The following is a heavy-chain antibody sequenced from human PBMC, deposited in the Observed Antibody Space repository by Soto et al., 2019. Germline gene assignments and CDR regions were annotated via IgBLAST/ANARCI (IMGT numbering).Heavy chain of an antibody. V-gene: IGHV3-74*01. D-gene: IGHD1-26*01. CDR1: GVTFSSYW. J-gene: IGHJ4*02. CDR2: NSDGSST. CDR3: ARDSGSYADY. Sequence: EVHLVESGGGLVQPGGSLRLSFAASGVTFSSYWMHWVRQAPGKGLVWVSRNSDGSSTDYADSVKGRFTISRDNAMNRLYLQKNSLRAEDTAVYYCARDSGSYADYWGQGTLVTVSS.